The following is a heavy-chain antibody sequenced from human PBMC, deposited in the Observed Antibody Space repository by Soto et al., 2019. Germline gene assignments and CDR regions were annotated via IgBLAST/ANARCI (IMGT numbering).Heavy chain of an antibody. J-gene: IGHJ4*02. D-gene: IGHD6-19*01. CDR1: GFTFSSYG. Sequence: QVQLVESGGGVVQPGRSLRLSCAASGFTFSSYGMHWVRQAPGKGLEWVAVISYDGSNKYYADSVKGRFTISRDNSKNTLYLQMNSLRAEDTAVYYCAKVQGYSSGWHFDYWGQGTLVTVSS. V-gene: IGHV3-30*18. CDR3: AKVQGYSSGWHFDY. CDR2: ISYDGSNK.